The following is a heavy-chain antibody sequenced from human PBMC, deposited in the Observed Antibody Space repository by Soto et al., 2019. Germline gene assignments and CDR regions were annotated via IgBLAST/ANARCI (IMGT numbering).Heavy chain of an antibody. CDR3: VTMVTFGSLNWFDP. V-gene: IGHV1-8*01. CDR1: VCTFTNND. J-gene: IGHJ5*02. D-gene: IGHD3-10*01. Sequence: XSVKVSCKASVCTFTNNDLSWVRQATGQGLEWMGWINPGSGDTWYAQKFQGRVTMTRDISIATAYLELSSLRSDDTAIYYFVTMVTFGSLNWFDPWGQGTLVTGSS. CDR2: INPGSGDT.